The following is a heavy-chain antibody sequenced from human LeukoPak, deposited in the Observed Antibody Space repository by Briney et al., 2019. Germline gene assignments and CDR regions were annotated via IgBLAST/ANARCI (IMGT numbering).Heavy chain of an antibody. V-gene: IGHV4-59*08. CDR1: GGSISSYY. D-gene: IGHD5-18*01. CDR2: IYYSGST. J-gene: IGHJ5*02. CDR3: ARHVGYGNNWFDP. Sequence: PSETLSLTCTVSGGSISSYYWSWIRQPPGNGLEWIGYIYYSGSTNYNPSLKRRVTISVDTSKNQFSLKLRSLTAADTAVYYCARHVGYGNNWFDPWGQGTLVTVSS.